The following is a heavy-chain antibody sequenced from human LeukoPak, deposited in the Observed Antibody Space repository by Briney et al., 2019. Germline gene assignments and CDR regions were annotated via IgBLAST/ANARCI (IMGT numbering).Heavy chain of an antibody. Sequence: GGSLRLSCTASGFTFGDYAMSWFRQAPGKGLEWVGFIRSKAYGGTTEYAASVKGRFTISRDDSKSIAYLQMNSLKTEDSAVYYCTRTKLPGIAATWGQGTLVTVSS. V-gene: IGHV3-49*03. J-gene: IGHJ5*02. CDR2: IRSKAYGGTT. CDR3: TRTKLPGIAAT. CDR1: GFTFGDYA. D-gene: IGHD6-25*01.